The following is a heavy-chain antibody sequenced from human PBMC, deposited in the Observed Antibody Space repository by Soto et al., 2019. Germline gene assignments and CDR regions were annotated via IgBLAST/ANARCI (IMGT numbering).Heavy chain of an antibody. V-gene: IGHV3-7*03. Sequence: LRLSCAASGFTFSSYWVSWVRQAPGKGLEWVANIKQDGSEKYYVDSVKGRFTISRDNAKNSLYLQVNSLRAEDTAVYYCARGKGLWFGVYYYYGMDVWGQGTTVTVSS. CDR3: ARGKGLWFGVYYYYGMDV. J-gene: IGHJ6*02. CDR1: GFTFSSYW. CDR2: IKQDGSEK. D-gene: IGHD3-10*01.